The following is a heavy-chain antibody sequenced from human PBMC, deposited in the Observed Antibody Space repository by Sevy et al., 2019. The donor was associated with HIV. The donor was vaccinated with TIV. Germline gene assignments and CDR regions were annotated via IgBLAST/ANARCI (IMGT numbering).Heavy chain of an antibody. J-gene: IGHJ4*02. V-gene: IGHV4-59*01. Sequence: SETLSLTCTVSGGSISSFYWSWIRQPPGKGLEWIGYIYYRGNTNYSPSLKSRVTISLDTSNNQFSLNLSSVTAADTAVYYCARGQYSYGYWWEFDHWGQGTLVTVSS. CDR3: ARGQYSYGYWWEFDH. CDR2: IYYRGNT. CDR1: GGSISSFY. D-gene: IGHD5-18*01.